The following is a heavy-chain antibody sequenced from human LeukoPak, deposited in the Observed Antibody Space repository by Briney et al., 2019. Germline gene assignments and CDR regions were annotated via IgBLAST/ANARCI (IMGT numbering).Heavy chain of an antibody. V-gene: IGHV3-48*02. J-gene: IGHJ4*02. Sequence: PGGSLRLSCVASGLTVSSYSMNWVRQAPGKGLEWVSYISSSSSTIYYADSVKGRFTISRDNAKNSPDLQMNSLRDEDTAVYYCARARASGRSGFDYWGRGTLVTVSS. CDR1: GLTVSSYS. CDR2: ISSSSSTI. D-gene: IGHD2-15*01. CDR3: ARARASGRSGFDY.